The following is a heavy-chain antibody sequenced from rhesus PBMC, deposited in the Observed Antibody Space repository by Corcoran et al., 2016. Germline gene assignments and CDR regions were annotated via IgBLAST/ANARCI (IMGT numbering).Heavy chain of an antibody. J-gene: IGHJ4*01. Sequence: EVQLVESGGGLAKPGGSLRLSCAAPGFTFSRSAMHLVRPAPGKGLEWVSALSSGGSTYYADSVKGRFTSSRDNSKNTLSLQMNSLRAEDTAVYYCAKGYSGGWSGFDYWGQGVLVTVSS. CDR1: GFTFSRSA. D-gene: IGHD6-37*01. CDR3: AKGYSGGWSGFDY. CDR2: LSSGGST. V-gene: IGHV3-103*01.